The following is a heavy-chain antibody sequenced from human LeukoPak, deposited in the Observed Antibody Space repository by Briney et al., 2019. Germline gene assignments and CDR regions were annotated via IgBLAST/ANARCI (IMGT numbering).Heavy chain of an antibody. CDR2: VSHDGSNK. Sequence: HTGGSLRLSCAASGFTFSNYGMHWVRQAPGKGLEWVAGVSHDGSNKDYGDSVEGRFTISRDNSKDTLYLQMNSLRAEDTAVYYCAREYYYDISGYFLDYWGQGTLVTVSS. J-gene: IGHJ4*02. D-gene: IGHD3-22*01. V-gene: IGHV3-33*01. CDR3: AREYYYDISGYFLDY. CDR1: GFTFSNYG.